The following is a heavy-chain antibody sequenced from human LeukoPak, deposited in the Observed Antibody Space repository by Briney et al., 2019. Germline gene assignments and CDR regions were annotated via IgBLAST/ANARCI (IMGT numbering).Heavy chain of an antibody. CDR3: AKDLSVAGLRYFDY. CDR1: GFHFNTFG. Sequence: PGGSLRLSCAASGFHFNTFGMHWVRQAPGKGLEWVALISNDGIQKYNMDSVKGRFTISRDNSRNTVYLQMNSLRPEDTAVYYCAKDLSVAGLRYFDYWGRGTLVTVSS. V-gene: IGHV3-30*18. D-gene: IGHD6-19*01. CDR2: ISNDGIQK. J-gene: IGHJ4*02.